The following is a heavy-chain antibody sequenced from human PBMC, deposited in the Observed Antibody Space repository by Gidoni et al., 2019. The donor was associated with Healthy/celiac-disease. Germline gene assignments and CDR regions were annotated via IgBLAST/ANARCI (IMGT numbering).Heavy chain of an antibody. V-gene: IGHV3-23*01. Sequence: VQLLESGGGLVQPGGSLRLSCPPSGSTFSSYAMSWVRQAPGKGLEWVSAISGSGGSTYYADSVKGRFTISRDNSKNTLYLQMNGLRAEDTAVYYCANTAVAGTFDPWGQGTLVTVSS. CDR3: ANTAVAGTFDP. D-gene: IGHD6-19*01. CDR2: ISGSGGST. CDR1: GSTFSSYA. J-gene: IGHJ5*02.